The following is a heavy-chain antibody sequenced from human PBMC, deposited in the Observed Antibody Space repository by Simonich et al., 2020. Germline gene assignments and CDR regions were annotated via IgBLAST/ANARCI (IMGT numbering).Heavy chain of an antibody. J-gene: IGHJ4*02. D-gene: IGHD3-10*01. CDR3: ARTNTMRELDTMVRGVDYFDY. Sequence: QVQLVQSGAEVKKPGSSVKVSCKASGGTFRSYAISWVRKAPGQGLEWTGRTIPILGIANYAQKFQGLCTITADKSTSTAYMELSSLRSEDTAVYYCARTNTMRELDTMVRGVDYFDYWGQGTLVTVSS. CDR1: GGTFRSYA. CDR2: TIPILGIA. V-gene: IGHV1-69*09.